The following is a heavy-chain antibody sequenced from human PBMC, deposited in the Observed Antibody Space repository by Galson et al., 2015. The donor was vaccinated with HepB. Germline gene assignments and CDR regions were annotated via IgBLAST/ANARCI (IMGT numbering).Heavy chain of an antibody. Sequence: CAISGDSVSRDTVGWNWIRQSPSRGLEWLGRTYYRSKWYSDYAISVKSRIIINADSSTNQFFLQLNSVTPENTAVYYCTRVAHLGWGMNVWGQGTTVTV. J-gene: IGHJ6*02. CDR2: TYYRSKWYS. CDR1: GDSVSRDTVG. CDR3: TRVAHLGWGMNV. D-gene: IGHD7-27*01. V-gene: IGHV6-1*01.